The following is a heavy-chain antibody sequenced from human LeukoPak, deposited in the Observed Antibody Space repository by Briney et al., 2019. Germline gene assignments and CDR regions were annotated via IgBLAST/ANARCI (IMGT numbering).Heavy chain of an antibody. CDR2: ITGGGDT. CDR3: AKGKAAGAVDWFDP. Sequence: GGSLRLSCAASGFTFSNYAMMWVRQAPGKGLEWVSSITGGGDTYYVDSVKGRFTVSRDNSKNTLYLQINSLTADDTALYYCAKGKAAGAVDWFDPWGQGTLVTVSS. CDR1: GFTFSNYA. D-gene: IGHD6-13*01. V-gene: IGHV3-23*01. J-gene: IGHJ5*02.